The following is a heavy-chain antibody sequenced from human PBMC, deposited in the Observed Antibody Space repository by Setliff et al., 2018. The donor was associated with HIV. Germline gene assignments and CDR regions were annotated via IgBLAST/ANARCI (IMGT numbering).Heavy chain of an antibody. CDR3: AKLNGGYDSRGSFPDY. Sequence: GGSLRLSCAASRFTFSNYWMSWDRQAPGKGLEWVSGIGGSGTSTYYADSVKGRFTTSRDNSKNTLYLQMNSLRAEEPAVYYCAKLNGGYDSRGSFPDYWGQGTLVTVSS. D-gene: IGHD3-22*01. CDR2: IGGSGTST. V-gene: IGHV3-23*01. CDR1: RFTFSNYW. J-gene: IGHJ4*02.